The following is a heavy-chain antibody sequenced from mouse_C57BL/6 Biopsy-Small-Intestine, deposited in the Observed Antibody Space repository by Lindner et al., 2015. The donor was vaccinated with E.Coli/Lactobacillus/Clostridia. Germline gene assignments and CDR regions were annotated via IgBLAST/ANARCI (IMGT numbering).Heavy chain of an antibody. D-gene: IGHD1-1*02. CDR3: ARAHYGGSFDY. Sequence: VQLQESGPELVKPGASVKISCKASGYSFAGYYLNWVKQSPEKSLEWIGEINPNTGGTIFNQNFKDKATLTADRSSSTAYMQFSSLTSEDSAIYYCARAHYGGSFDYWGQGTTLTVSS. V-gene: IGHV1-42*01. CDR1: GYSFAGYY. CDR2: INPNTGGT. J-gene: IGHJ2*01.